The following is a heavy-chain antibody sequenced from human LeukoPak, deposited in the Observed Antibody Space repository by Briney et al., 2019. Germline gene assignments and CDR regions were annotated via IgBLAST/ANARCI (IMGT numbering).Heavy chain of an antibody. CDR3: ARAGDEVDY. Sequence: SETLSLTCAVYGGSFSGYYWSWIRQPPGKGLEWIGEINHSGSTNYNPSLKSRVTISVDTSKNQFSLKLSSVTAADTAVYYCARAGDEVDYWGQGTLVTVSS. CDR2: INHSGST. J-gene: IGHJ4*02. CDR1: GGSFSGYY. D-gene: IGHD1-1*01. V-gene: IGHV4-34*01.